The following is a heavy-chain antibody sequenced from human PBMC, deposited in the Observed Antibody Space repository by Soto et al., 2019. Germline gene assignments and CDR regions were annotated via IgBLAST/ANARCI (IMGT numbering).Heavy chain of an antibody. V-gene: IGHV3-21*01. D-gene: IGHD6-13*01. CDR3: TRDASRDSSARGWFDP. Sequence: GGSLRLSCAASGFTFRSFTMNWVRQAPGKGLEWVSTISSSSAYIYYTDALRGRFTISRDNAKNSLHLQMNSLRAEDTAVYYCTRDASRDSSARGWFDPWGPGTLVTVSS. CDR1: GFTFRSFT. CDR2: ISSSSAYI. J-gene: IGHJ5*02.